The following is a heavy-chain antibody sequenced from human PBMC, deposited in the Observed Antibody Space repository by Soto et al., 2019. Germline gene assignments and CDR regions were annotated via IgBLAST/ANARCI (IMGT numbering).Heavy chain of an antibody. D-gene: IGHD3-10*01. CDR2: IYYSGST. V-gene: IGHV4-30-4*01. Sequence: QVQLQESGPGLVKPSQTLSLTCTVSGGSISSGDYYWSWIRQPPGKGLEWIGYIYYSGSTYYNPSLKSRVTISVDTSKNQCSRKLSSVTAADTAVYCCARVGGFGATTIDYWCQGTLVTVSS. J-gene: IGHJ4*02. CDR1: GGSISSGDYY. CDR3: ARVGGFGATTIDY.